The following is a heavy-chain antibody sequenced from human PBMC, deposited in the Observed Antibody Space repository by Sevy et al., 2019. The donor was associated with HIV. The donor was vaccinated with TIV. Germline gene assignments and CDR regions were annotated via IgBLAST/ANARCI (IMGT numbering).Heavy chain of an antibody. D-gene: IGHD4-17*01. CDR1: GYSFTSYD. Sequence: ASVKVSCKASGYSFTSYDINWVRQASAGGLEWMGWMSPNNGNTDYAQKFQGRVTVTRDASRGTAHMELTNLASDDTAIYYCVRGKSDYGIGSRGKWFDPWGQGTLVTVSS. V-gene: IGHV1-8*01. CDR3: VRGKSDYGIGSRGKWFDP. J-gene: IGHJ5*02. CDR2: MSPNNGNT.